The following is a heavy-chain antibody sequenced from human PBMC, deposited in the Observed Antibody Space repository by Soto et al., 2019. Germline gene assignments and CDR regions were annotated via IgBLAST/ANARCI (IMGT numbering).Heavy chain of an antibody. V-gene: IGHV4-30-2*01. Sequence: QLQLQESGSGLVKPSQTLSLTCAVSGGSISSGGYSWSWIRQPPGKGLEWIGYIYHSGSTYYNPSLKSRVTISVDRSKNQFSLKLSSVTAADTAVYYCARGILDYGGNSCVIDYWGQGTLVTVSS. D-gene: IGHD4-17*01. CDR1: GGSISSGGYS. J-gene: IGHJ4*02. CDR2: IYHSGST. CDR3: ARGILDYGGNSCVIDY.